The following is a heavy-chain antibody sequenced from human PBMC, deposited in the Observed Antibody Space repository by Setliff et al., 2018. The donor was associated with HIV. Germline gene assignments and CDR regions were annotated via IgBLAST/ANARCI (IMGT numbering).Heavy chain of an antibody. CDR2: IKQDGSEK. Sequence: PGGSLRLSCAASGFTFNKAWMNWVRQAPGKGLEWVANIKQDGSEKNYVDFVKGRFTISRDNAKNSLYLQMNSLRAEDTAVYYCASLPGGSGSYYISYYYMDVWGKGTTVTVSS. V-gene: IGHV3-7*01. J-gene: IGHJ6*03. CDR1: GFTFNKAW. CDR3: ASLPGGSGSYYISYYYMDV. D-gene: IGHD3-10*01.